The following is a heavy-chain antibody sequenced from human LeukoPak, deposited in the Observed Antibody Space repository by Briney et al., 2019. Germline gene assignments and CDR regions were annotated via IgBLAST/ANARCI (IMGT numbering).Heavy chain of an antibody. Sequence: PGGSLRLSCAASGFTFRNYAMSWVRQAPGKGLEWVANIKQDGSEKYYVDSVKGRFTISRDNAKNSLYLQMNSLRAEDTAVYYCARDGAKENWFDPWGQGTLVTVSS. CDR2: IKQDGSEK. CDR3: ARDGAKENWFDP. J-gene: IGHJ5*02. V-gene: IGHV3-7*01. CDR1: GFTFRNYA.